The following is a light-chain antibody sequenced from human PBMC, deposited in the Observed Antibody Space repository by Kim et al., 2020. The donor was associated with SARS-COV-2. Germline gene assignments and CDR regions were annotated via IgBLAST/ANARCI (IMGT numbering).Light chain of an antibody. V-gene: IGKV3-15*01. CDR3: HHYNSWPRA. CDR1: PGVGGR. CDR2: DTS. J-gene: IGKJ1*01. Sequence: LCPGETGTVAGRASPGVGGRLAWYQQKPGRAPRLLICDTSTRATDVPAGFSGSGSGTEFTLTISSLQSEDSAIYYCHHYNSWPRAFGQGTKVDIK.